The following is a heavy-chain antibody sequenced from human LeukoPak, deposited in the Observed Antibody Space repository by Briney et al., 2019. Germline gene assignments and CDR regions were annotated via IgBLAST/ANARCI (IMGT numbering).Heavy chain of an antibody. J-gene: IGHJ6*02. V-gene: IGHV3-23*01. CDR2: ISGSAGST. D-gene: IGHD7-27*01. CDR3: ARDGEPRYWGSGYYYGMDV. CDR1: GFNFGTYA. Sequence: AGSLRLSCAASGFNFGTYAMNWVRQAPGKGLEWVSSISGSAGSTYYADSVKGRFTISRDNSKNTLSLQMNSLRADDTAVYYCARDGEPRYWGSGYYYGMDVWGQGATVTVSS.